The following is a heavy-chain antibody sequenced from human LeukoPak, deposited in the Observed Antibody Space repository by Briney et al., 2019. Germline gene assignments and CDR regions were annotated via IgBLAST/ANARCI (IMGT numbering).Heavy chain of an antibody. J-gene: IGHJ4*02. Sequence: GGSLRLSCAASGFTFSSYSMNWVRQAPGKGLEWVSYISSSSTIYYADSVKGRFTISRDNAKNSLYLQMNSLRAEDTAVYYCARDFDYDLWSGYSVTPSMGYFDYWGQGTLVTVSS. CDR1: GFTFSSYS. CDR2: ISSSSTI. V-gene: IGHV3-48*01. CDR3: ARDFDYDLWSGYSVTPSMGYFDY. D-gene: IGHD3-3*01.